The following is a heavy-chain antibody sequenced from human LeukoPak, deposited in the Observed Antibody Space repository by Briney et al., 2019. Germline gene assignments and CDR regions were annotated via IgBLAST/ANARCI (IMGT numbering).Heavy chain of an antibody. CDR3: ARGGYRYEY. V-gene: IGHV3-7*04. CDR1: GFTFSSYW. J-gene: IGHJ4*02. D-gene: IGHD5-12*01. CDR2: IKEDGSEKK. Sequence: GGSLRLSCAASGFTFSSYWMSWVRQAPGKGLEWVANIKEDGSEKKYYEDAVKGRFTISRDNTKKSLYLQMNSLRAEDTAMYYCARGGYRYEYWGQGTLVTVSS.